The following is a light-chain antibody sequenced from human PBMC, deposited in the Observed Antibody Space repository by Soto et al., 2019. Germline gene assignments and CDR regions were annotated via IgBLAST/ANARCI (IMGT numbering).Light chain of an antibody. CDR1: PSVSSTY. J-gene: IGKJ5*01. CDR3: QQHGGSPRST. Sequence: EIVLTHSPGTQPLSPGESTSLSWRALPSVSSTYFASYQQKPGQAPRLLIYGISSRATGIPDRFSGSGSGTDFTLIISSLEPDDVAIFYCQQHGGSPRSTFGQGTRLEI. CDR2: GIS. V-gene: IGKV3-20*01.